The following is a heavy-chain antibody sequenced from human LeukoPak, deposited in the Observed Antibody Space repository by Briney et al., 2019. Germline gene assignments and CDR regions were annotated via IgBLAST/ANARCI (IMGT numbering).Heavy chain of an antibody. CDR1: GFTFSSYW. J-gene: IGHJ3*02. D-gene: IGHD4-23*01. CDR2: IKQDGSEK. Sequence: GGSLRLSCAVSGFTFSSYWMSWVRQAPGKGLEWVANIKQDGSEKYYVDSVKGRFTISRDNAKNTLYLQMNSLRAEDTAMYYCARDRYYGGNSHAFDIWGQGTMVTVSS. V-gene: IGHV3-7*01. CDR3: ARDRYYGGNSHAFDI.